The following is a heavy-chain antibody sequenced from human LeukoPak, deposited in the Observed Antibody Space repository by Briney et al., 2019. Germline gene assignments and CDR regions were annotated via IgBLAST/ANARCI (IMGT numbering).Heavy chain of an antibody. CDR2: IKQDGSEK. V-gene: IGHV3-7*01. J-gene: IGHJ4*02. CDR3: ARGRSVSGTPEFDY. Sequence: GGSLRLSCAASGFTFSSYWMSWVRQAPGKGLEWVANIKQDGSEKYYVDSAKGRFTISRDNAKNSLYLQLNSLRAEDTAVFYCARGRSVSGTPEFDYWGQGTLVTVSS. CDR1: GFTFSSYW. D-gene: IGHD6-19*01.